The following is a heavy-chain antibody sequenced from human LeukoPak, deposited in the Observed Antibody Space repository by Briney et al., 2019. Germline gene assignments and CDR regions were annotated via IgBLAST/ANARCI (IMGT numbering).Heavy chain of an antibody. D-gene: IGHD2-15*01. CDR3: AKVPGYCSGGSCYSRKISYYYGMDV. V-gene: IGHV3-30*18. J-gene: IGHJ6*02. CDR2: ISYDGSNK. Sequence: GGSLRLSCAASGFTFRDYYMTWIRQAPGKGLEWVAVISYDGSNKYYADSVKGRFTISRDNSKNTLYLQMNSLRAEDTAVYYCAKVPGYCSGGSCYSRKISYYYGMDVWGQGTTVTVSS. CDR1: GFTFRDYY.